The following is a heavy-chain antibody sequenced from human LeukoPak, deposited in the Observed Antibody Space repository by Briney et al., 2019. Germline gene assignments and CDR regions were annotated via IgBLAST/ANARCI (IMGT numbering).Heavy chain of an antibody. J-gene: IGHJ4*02. V-gene: IGHV3-7*01. CDR1: GFTFSRSW. CDR2: INPDGDGM. CDR3: AAWTDRGYSY. D-gene: IGHD5-12*01. Sequence: PGGSLRLSCTASGFTFSRSWMNWIRQAPGKGLEWVANINPDGDGMRFVDSVKGRFTMSRANAQSSLHLQMNSLGVEDTAFYYCAAWTDRGYSYWGQGVLVTVSS.